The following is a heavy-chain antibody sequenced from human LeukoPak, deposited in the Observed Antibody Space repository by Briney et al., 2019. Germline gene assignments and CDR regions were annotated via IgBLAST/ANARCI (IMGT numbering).Heavy chain of an antibody. J-gene: IGHJ5*02. Sequence: ASVKVSCKASGYTFTCYGISWVRQAPGQGLEWMGWISAYNGNTNYAQTLQGRVTMTTNTSTSTAYMELRSLRSDDTAVYYCARDGSGDSSSPNWFDPWGQGTLVTVSS. CDR3: ARDGSGDSSSPNWFDP. V-gene: IGHV1-18*01. CDR2: ISAYNGNT. D-gene: IGHD6-13*01. CDR1: GYTFTCYG.